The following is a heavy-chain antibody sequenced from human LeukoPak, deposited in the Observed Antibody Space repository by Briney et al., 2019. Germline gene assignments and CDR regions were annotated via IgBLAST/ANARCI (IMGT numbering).Heavy chain of an antibody. V-gene: IGHV3-23*01. CDR2: ISGSGGST. J-gene: IGHJ6*03. Sequence: GGSLRLSCAASGFTFGCYAMSWVRQAPGKGLEWVSAISGSGGSTYYADSVKGRFTISRDNPKNTLYLQMNGLRAEDTAVYYCAKRGGAINRLYYYYMDVWGKGTTVTVSS. CDR3: AKRGGAINRLYYYYMDV. D-gene: IGHD1-26*01. CDR1: GFTFGCYA.